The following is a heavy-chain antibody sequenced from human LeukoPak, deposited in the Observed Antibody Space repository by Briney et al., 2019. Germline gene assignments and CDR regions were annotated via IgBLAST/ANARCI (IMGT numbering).Heavy chain of an antibody. CDR1: VFIFSNYW. CDR3: ARESTAVGDYYFDY. D-gene: IGHD3-16*01. J-gene: IGHJ4*02. Sequence: GGSLRLSCAASVFIFSNYWMNWVRQAPGEGLMWVSRMNSDGSSRNYADSVKGRFTISRDNAKNTLYLQMNSLRAEDLAVYYCARESTAVGDYYFDYWGQGILVAVSS. CDR2: MNSDGSSR. V-gene: IGHV3-74*01.